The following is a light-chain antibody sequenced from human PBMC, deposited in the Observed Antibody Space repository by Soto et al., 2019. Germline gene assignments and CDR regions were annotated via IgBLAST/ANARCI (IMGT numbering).Light chain of an antibody. Sequence: QSALTQPASVSGSHGQSITISCTGTSSDVGGYNYVSWYQQYPGIAPKIMIFEVSNRPSGVSSRFSGSKSGNTASLTVSGLQLEDEADYYYSSFTGSDNPFGGGTKLTVL. V-gene: IGLV2-14*01. CDR2: EVS. CDR1: SSDVGGYNY. J-gene: IGLJ2*01. CDR3: SSFTGSDNP.